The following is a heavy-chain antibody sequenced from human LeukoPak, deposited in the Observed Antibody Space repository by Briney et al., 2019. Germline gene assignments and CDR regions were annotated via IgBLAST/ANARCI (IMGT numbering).Heavy chain of an antibody. CDR1: GFTFSSYA. CDR3: AKDDRRGVLTQQ. D-gene: IGHD2-8*01. J-gene: IGHJ4*02. CDR2: ISYDGSNK. Sequence: GGSLRLSCAASGFTFSSYAMHWVRQAPGKGLEWVAVISYDGSNKYYADSVKGRFTISRDNSKNTLYLQMNSLRAEDTAVYCCAKDDRRGVLTQQWGQGTLVTVSS. V-gene: IGHV3-30-3*01.